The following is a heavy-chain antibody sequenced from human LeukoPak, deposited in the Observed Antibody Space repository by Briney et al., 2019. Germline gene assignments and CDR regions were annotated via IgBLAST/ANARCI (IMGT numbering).Heavy chain of an antibody. CDR1: GFTFNKNS. J-gene: IGHJ4*02. CDR3: AREAVTRNYFDY. V-gene: IGHV3-53*01. Sequence: GGSLRLSCAASGFTFNKNSMNWVRQAPGKGLEWVSVIYSGGSTYYADSVKGRFTISRDNSKNTLYLQMNSLRAEDTAVYYCAREAVTRNYFDYWGQGTLVTVSS. D-gene: IGHD4-17*01. CDR2: IYSGGST.